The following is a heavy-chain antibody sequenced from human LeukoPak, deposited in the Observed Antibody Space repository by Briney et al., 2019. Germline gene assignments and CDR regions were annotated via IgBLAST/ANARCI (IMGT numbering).Heavy chain of an antibody. CDR1: GFSLSNARMG. CDR3: ARITGYCSGGSYRYFDY. V-gene: IGHV2-26*01. CDR2: IFSNDEK. Sequence: SGPTLVNPTETLTLTCTVSGFSLSNARMGVSWIRQPPGKALEWLAHIFSNDEKSYSTSLKSRLTISKDTSKSQVVLTMTNMDPVDTATYYCARITGYCSGGSYRYFDYWGQGTLVTVSS. D-gene: IGHD2-15*01. J-gene: IGHJ4*02.